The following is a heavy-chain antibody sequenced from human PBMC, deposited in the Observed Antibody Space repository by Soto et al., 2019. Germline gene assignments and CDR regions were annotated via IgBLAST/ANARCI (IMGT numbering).Heavy chain of an antibody. CDR1: GVTFSSFA. CDR3: ARSTGSGFRPGTHRFNWFDP. CDR2: IIPILRTP. Sequence: QVQLVQSGAEVKQPGSSVKVYCQASGVTFSSFAISWVRQAPGQGIEWMGGIIPILRTPNYAQNFQGRVTITADESTRSVYIELSKLRSEDTAVYYCARSTGSGFRPGTHRFNWFDPWGQGTLGTV. V-gene: IGHV1-69*01. D-gene: IGHD5-12*01. J-gene: IGHJ5*02.